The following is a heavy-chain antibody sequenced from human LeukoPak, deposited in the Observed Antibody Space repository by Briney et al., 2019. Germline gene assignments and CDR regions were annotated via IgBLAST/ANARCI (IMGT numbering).Heavy chain of an antibody. CDR1: GDSVSSNSAA. D-gene: IGHD6-13*01. V-gene: IGHV6-1*01. CDR2: TYYRSKWYN. J-gene: IGHJ3*02. Sequence: SQTLSLTCAISGDSVSSNSAAWNWIRQSPSRGLEWPGRTYYRSKWYNDYAVSVKSRITINPDTSKNQFSLQLNSVTPEDTAVYYCARDLSDPMWTWRAAAAGEGAFDIWGQGTMVTVSS. CDR3: ARDLSDPMWTWRAAAAGEGAFDI.